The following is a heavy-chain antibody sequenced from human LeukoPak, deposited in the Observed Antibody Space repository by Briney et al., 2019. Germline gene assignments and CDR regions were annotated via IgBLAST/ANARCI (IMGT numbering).Heavy chain of an antibody. D-gene: IGHD1-26*01. CDR3: ARAQGRTVWDYYYYMDV. Sequence: ASVKVSCKASGGTFSSYAINWVRQAPGQGLEWMGGIIPIFGTANYAQKFQGRVTITADESTSTAYMELSSLRSEDTAVYYCARAQGRTVWDYYYYMDVWGKGTTVTVSS. J-gene: IGHJ6*03. CDR2: IIPIFGTA. CDR1: GGTFSSYA. V-gene: IGHV1-69*13.